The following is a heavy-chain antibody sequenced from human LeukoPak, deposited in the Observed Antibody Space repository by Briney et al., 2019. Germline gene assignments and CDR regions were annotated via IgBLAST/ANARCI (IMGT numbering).Heavy chain of an antibody. CDR2: IYYSGST. V-gene: IGHV4-39*01. D-gene: IGHD6-13*01. CDR1: GGSISSSSYY. CDR3: ARQGYSSSWSNYYYYYYMDV. J-gene: IGHJ6*03. Sequence: SETLSLTCTVSGGSISSSSYYWGWIRQPPGKGLEWIGSIYYSGSTYYNPSLKSRVTISVDTSKNQFSLKLSSVTAADTAVYYCARQGYSSSWSNYYYYYYMDVWGEGTTVTVSS.